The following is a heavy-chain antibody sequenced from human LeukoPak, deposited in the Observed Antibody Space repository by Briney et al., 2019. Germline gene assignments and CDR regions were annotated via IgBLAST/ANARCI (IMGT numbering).Heavy chain of an antibody. V-gene: IGHV4-59*01. Sequence: PSETLSLTCTVSGGSMSSYYWSWIRQPPGKGLEWIGDIYYSGSTDYNPSLKSRVTISLDTSKNQFSLKLSSVTAADTAVYYCARDGRAYHYGMDVWGQGTTVTVSS. J-gene: IGHJ6*02. CDR3: ARDGRAYHYGMDV. CDR2: IYYSGST. CDR1: GGSMSSYY.